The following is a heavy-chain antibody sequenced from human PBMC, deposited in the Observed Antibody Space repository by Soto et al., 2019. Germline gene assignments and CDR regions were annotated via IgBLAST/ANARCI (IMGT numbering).Heavy chain of an antibody. V-gene: IGHV1-18*01. CDR3: ARVLPPFDP. Sequence: QVQLVQSGAEVKKPGASVKVSCKASGYTYTSFSISWVRQAPGQGLEWMGWINADNGNTNYAQKLQGRVTMTPDTATSTAYMELRSLRSDDTAVYYCARVLPPFDPWGQGTLVTVSS. CDR1: GYTYTSFS. J-gene: IGHJ5*02. CDR2: INADNGNT.